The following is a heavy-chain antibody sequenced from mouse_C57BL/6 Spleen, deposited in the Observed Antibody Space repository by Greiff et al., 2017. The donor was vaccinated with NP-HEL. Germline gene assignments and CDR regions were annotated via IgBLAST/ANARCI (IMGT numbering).Heavy chain of an antibody. V-gene: IGHV5-4*01. CDR2: ISDGGSYT. J-gene: IGHJ3*01. CDR3: AREGDYFFAY. CDR1: GFTFSSYA. Sequence: EVQRVESGGGLVKPGGSLKLSCAASGFTFSSYAMSWVRQTPEKRLEWVATISDGGSYTYYPDNVKGRFTISRDNAKNNLYLQMSHLKSEDTAMYYCAREGDYFFAYWGQGTLVTVSA. D-gene: IGHD1-1*02.